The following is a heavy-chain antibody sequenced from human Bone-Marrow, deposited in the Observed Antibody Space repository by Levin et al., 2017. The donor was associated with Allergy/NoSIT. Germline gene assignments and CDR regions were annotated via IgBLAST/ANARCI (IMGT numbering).Heavy chain of an antibody. D-gene: IGHD3-10*01. J-gene: IGHJ6*02. Sequence: GGSLRLSCTASGFTFGDYAMSWVRQAPGKGLEWVGFIRSKAYGGTTEYAASVKGRFTISRDDSKSIAYLQMNSLKTEDTAVYYCTRDSGGSGYYGSGSYRPPLWWYYYGMDVWGQGTTVTVSS. V-gene: IGHV3-49*04. CDR1: GFTFGDYA. CDR3: TRDSGGSGYYGSGSYRPPLWWYYYGMDV. CDR2: IRSKAYGGTT.